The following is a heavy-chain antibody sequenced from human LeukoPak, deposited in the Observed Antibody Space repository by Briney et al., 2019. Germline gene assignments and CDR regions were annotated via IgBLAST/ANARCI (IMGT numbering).Heavy chain of an antibody. CDR2: ISGSGGST. CDR3: ANMGFPRGATLGGGFDS. D-gene: IGHD1-26*01. CDR1: GFTFSSYA. V-gene: IGHV3-23*01. Sequence: GASLRLSCAASGFTFSSYAMSWVRQAPGKGLEWVSAISGSGGSTYYADSVKGRFTISRDNSKNTLYLQMNSLRAEDSAVYYCANMGFPRGATLGGGFDSWGQGTLGTVSS. J-gene: IGHJ4*02.